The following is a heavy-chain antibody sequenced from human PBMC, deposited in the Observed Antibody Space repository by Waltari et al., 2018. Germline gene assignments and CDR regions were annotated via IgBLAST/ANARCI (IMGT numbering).Heavy chain of an antibody. Sequence: QVQLQQWGAGLLKPSETLSLTCAVYGGSFSGYYWSWIRQPPGKGLEWIGEINHSGSTTYNPSLKRRVTIAVDTSKNQFSLKLSSVTAADTAVYYCARGFSDIVVVVAATPLDYWGQGTLVTVSS. CDR1: GGSFSGYY. D-gene: IGHD2-15*01. CDR3: ARGFSDIVVVVAATPLDY. V-gene: IGHV4-34*01. J-gene: IGHJ4*02. CDR2: INHSGST.